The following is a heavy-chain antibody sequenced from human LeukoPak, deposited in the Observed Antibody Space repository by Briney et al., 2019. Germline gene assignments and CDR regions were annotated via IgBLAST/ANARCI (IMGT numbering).Heavy chain of an antibody. CDR3: ARDYGGSSPFDY. J-gene: IGHJ4*02. Sequence: PGGSLRLPCAASGFTFSSYEMHWVRQPPGKGLEWVSYISSSDSTIYYADSVKGRFTISRDNAKNSLYLQMNSLRAEDTAVYYCARDYGGSSPFDYWDQGTLVTVSS. D-gene: IGHD4-23*01. CDR1: GFTFSSYE. V-gene: IGHV3-48*03. CDR2: ISSSDSTI.